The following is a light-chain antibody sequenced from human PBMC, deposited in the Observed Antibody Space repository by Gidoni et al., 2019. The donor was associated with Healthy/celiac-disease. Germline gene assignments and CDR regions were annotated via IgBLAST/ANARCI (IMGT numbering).Light chain of an antibody. CDR2: LGS. V-gene: IGKV2-28*01. CDR1: QSLLHSNGYNY. CDR3: MKALQTSFT. Sequence: DILMTQSPLSLPVTPGEPASISCRSSQSLLHSNGYNYLDWYLQKPGQSPQLLIYLGSNRASGVPDRFSGSGSGTDFTLKISRVEAEDVWVYYCMKALQTSFTFGPGTKVDIK. J-gene: IGKJ3*01.